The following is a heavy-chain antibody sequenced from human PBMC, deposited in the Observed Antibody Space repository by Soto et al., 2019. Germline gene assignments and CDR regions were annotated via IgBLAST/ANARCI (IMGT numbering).Heavy chain of an antibody. V-gene: IGHV4-59*01. CDR3: ARTYYYDSSGYYPFDY. Sequence: SETLSLTCTVSGGSISSYYWSWIRQPPGKGLEWIGYIYYSGSTNYNPSLKSRVTISVDTSKNQFSLKLSSVTAADTAVYYCARTYYYDSSGYYPFDYWGQGTLVTVSS. J-gene: IGHJ4*02. CDR2: IYYSGST. CDR1: GGSISSYY. D-gene: IGHD3-22*01.